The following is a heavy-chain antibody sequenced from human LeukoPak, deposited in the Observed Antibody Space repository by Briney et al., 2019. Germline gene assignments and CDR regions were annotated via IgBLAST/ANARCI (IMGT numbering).Heavy chain of an antibody. CDR3: ASTLLVGAFFDY. J-gene: IGHJ4*02. Sequence: PSETLSLTCAISGGSISSSNWWSWVRQPPGKGLEWIGEIYHSGSTNYNPSLKSRVTISVDKSKNQFSLKLSSVTAADTAVYYCASTLLVGAFFDYWGQGTLVTVSS. D-gene: IGHD1-26*01. CDR2: IYHSGST. CDR1: GGSISSSNW. V-gene: IGHV4-4*02.